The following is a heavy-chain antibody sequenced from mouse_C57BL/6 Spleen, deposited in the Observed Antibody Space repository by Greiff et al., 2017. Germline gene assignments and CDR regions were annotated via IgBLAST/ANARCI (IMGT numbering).Heavy chain of an antibody. CDR3: AREEMVTTGYYFDD. CDR2: IDPSDSYT. D-gene: IGHD2-2*01. V-gene: IGHV1-59*01. CDR1: GYTFTSYW. Sequence: QVQLQQPGAELVRPGTSVKLSCKASGYTFTSYWMHWVKQRPGQGLEWIGVIDPSDSYTNYNQKFKGKATLTVDTSSSTAYMQLSSLTSEDSAVYYCAREEMVTTGYYFDDWGQGTTLTVSS. J-gene: IGHJ2*01.